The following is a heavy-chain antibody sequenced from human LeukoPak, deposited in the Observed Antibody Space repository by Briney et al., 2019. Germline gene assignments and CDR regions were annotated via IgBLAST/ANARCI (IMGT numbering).Heavy chain of an antibody. CDR1: GFSVRTTY. J-gene: IGHJ4*02. Sequence: GGSLRLSCAASGFSVRTTYMSWVRQAPGKGLEWVSVLYTGGGTDHADSVKGRFTISRDNSKITLSLLMNSLRAEDTAIYYCTRSGYRHPYHFDSWGQGTLVTVSS. D-gene: IGHD3-22*01. CDR2: LYTGGGT. V-gene: IGHV3-53*01. CDR3: TRSGYRHPYHFDS.